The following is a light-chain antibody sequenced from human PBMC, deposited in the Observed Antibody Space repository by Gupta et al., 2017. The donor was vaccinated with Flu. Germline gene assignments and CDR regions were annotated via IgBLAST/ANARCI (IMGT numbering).Light chain of an antibody. CDR3: QQYNIWPPFT. Sequence: EIVMTQSPATLSVSPGERATLSCRASQSINTNLAWFQQKAGQPPRLLIFRASTRAAGTPARFSDSGSGTEFTLTITSRQSEDFAVYYCQQYNIWPPFTFGQGTKLEIK. J-gene: IGKJ2*01. CDR1: QSINTN. V-gene: IGKV3-15*01. CDR2: RAS.